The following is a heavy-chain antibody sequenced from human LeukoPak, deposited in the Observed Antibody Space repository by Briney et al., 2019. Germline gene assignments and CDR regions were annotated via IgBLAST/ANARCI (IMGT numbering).Heavy chain of an antibody. CDR1: GFTVSSNY. CDR3: ARDATMVPLYYYYYMDV. V-gene: IGHV3-53*01. D-gene: IGHD3-10*01. Sequence: GGSLRLSCATSGFTVSSNYMSWVRQAPGKGLEWVSVIYSGGGTYYADSVKGRFTISRDNAKNSLYLQMNSLRAEDTAVYYCARDATMVPLYYYYYMDVWGKGTTVTVSS. J-gene: IGHJ6*03. CDR2: IYSGGGT.